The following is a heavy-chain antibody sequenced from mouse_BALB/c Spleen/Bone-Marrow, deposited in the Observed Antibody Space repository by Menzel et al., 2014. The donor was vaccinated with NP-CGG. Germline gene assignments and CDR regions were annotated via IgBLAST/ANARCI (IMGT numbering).Heavy chain of an antibody. CDR2: ILPGSGST. Sequence: LVESGAELMKPGASVKISCKATGYTFSSYWIEWVKRRPGHGLEWIGEILPGSGSTNYNEKFKGKATFTADTYSNTDYMQQSSRTSEDSTVYYCARHYDGSSHFAYWGQGTLVTVSA. CDR3: ARHYDGSSHFAY. V-gene: IGHV1-9*01. D-gene: IGHD1-1*01. CDR1: GYTFSSYW. J-gene: IGHJ3*01.